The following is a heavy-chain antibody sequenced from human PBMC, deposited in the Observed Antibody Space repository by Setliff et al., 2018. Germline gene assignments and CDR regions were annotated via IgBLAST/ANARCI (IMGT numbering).Heavy chain of an antibody. CDR1: GGSFSDYY. D-gene: IGHD3-10*01. J-gene: IGHJ6*02. Sequence: SETLSLTCTVYGGSFSDYYWGWVRQPPGKGLEWIGEINHSGGTNYNPSLKSRVTISVDTSTNQFSLKLRSVTAADTAVYYCARLSWDGLRYHGLDVWGQGTTVTVSS. V-gene: IGHV4-34*01. CDR3: ARLSWDGLRYHGLDV. CDR2: INHSGGT.